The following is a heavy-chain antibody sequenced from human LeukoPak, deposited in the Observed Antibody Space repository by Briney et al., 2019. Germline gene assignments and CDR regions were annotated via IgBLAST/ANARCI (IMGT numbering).Heavy chain of an antibody. J-gene: IGHJ4*02. CDR2: ISSSGTTT. Sequence: PGGSLRLSCVASGFTFNTYEMNWVRQAPGKGLEWVSYISSSGTTTYYADSLKGRFTISRDNAKNSLYLQMNSLRAEDTAVYYCAKDRAQTPLKYWGQGTLVTVSS. CDR1: GFTFNTYE. V-gene: IGHV3-48*03. D-gene: IGHD3-10*01. CDR3: AKDRAQTPLKY.